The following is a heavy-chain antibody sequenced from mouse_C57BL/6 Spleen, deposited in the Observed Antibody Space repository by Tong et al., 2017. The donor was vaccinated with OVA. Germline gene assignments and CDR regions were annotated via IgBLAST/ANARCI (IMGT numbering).Heavy chain of an antibody. Sequence: VQLQESGAELMKPGASVKISCKATGYTFSSYWIEWVKQRPGHGLEWIGEILPGSGSTNYNEKFKGKATFTADTSATTAYMQLSSLTSEDSAVYYCARPIGTGHWDYWGQGTTLTVSS. CDR1: GYTFSSYW. CDR3: ARPIGTGHWDY. D-gene: IGHD2-14*01. J-gene: IGHJ2*01. V-gene: IGHV1-9*01. CDR2: ILPGSGST.